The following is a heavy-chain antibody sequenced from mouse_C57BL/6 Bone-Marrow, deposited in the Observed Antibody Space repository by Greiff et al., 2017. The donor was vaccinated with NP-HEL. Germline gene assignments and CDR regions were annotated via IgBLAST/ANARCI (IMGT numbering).Heavy chain of an antibody. D-gene: IGHD1-1*01. CDR2: IHPNSGST. Sequence: LQESGAELVKPGASVKLSCKASGYTFTSYWMHWVKQRPGQGLEWIGMIHPNSGSTNYNEKFKSKATLTVDKSSSTAYMQLSSLTSEDSAVYYCAITTVVAPDYWGQGTTLTVSS. CDR1: GYTFTSYW. CDR3: AITTVVAPDY. J-gene: IGHJ2*01. V-gene: IGHV1-64*01.